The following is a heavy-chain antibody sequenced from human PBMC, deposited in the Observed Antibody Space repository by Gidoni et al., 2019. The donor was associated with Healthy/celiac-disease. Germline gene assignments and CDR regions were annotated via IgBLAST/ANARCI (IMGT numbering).Heavy chain of an antibody. Sequence: QVQLPESGPGLVKPSETLSLTCTVSGGSISSYYWSWIRQPPGKGLEWIGYIYYSGSTNYNPSLKSRVTISVDTSKNQFSLKLSSVTAADTAVYYCARLYYYGSGSYPYFDYWGQGTLVTVSS. D-gene: IGHD3-10*01. V-gene: IGHV4-59*08. CDR1: GGSISSYY. CDR3: ARLYYYGSGSYPYFDY. CDR2: IYYSGST. J-gene: IGHJ4*02.